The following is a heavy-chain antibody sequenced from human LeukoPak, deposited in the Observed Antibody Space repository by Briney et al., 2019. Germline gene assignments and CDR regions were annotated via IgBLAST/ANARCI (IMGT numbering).Heavy chain of an antibody. Sequence: SETLSLTCTVSGGSISSYYWSWIRQPPGKGLEWIGSIYYSGSTYYNPSLKSRVTISVDTSKNQFSLKLSSVTAADTAVYYCTRRPGGYWGQGILVSVSS. V-gene: IGHV4-59*05. J-gene: IGHJ4*02. CDR3: TRRPGGY. CDR1: GGSISSYY. CDR2: IYYSGST.